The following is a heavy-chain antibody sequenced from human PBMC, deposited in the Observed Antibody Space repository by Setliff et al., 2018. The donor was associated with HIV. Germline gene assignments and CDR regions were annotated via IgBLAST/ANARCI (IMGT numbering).Heavy chain of an antibody. Sequence: SETLSLTCNVSGGSIISGSYYWSWIRQPAGKGLEWIGRIYTSGGVTYNPSLESRVTISVDTSKNQFSLKLTSVTAADTAVYFCARRNPNVGASDYWGQGILVTVSS. D-gene: IGHD1-26*01. CDR3: ARRNPNVGASDY. CDR1: GGSIISGSYY. J-gene: IGHJ4*02. CDR2: IYTSGGV. V-gene: IGHV4-61*02.